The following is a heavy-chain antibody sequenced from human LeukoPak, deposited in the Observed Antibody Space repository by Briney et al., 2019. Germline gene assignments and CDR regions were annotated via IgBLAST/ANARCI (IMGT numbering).Heavy chain of an antibody. CDR1: GGSISCGGYY. D-gene: IGHD3-10*01. J-gene: IGHJ4*02. V-gene: IGHV4-31*03. CDR3: ARDSGAVRYFDY. Sequence: PSETLSLTCTVSGGSISCGGYYWSWVRQHPGKGLEWIGYISYSGSTYYNPSLKSRVTISVDTSKNQFSLKLSSVTAADTAVYYCARDSGAVRYFDYWGQGTLVTVSS. CDR2: ISYSGST.